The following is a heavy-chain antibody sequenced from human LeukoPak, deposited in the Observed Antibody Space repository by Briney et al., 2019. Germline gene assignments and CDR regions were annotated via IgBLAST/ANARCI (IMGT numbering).Heavy chain of an antibody. CDR3: ARGYSSSWRYYYYYYYMDV. V-gene: IGHV3-20*04. Sequence: GGSLRLSCAASGFTFDDYGMSWVRQAPGKGLEWVSGINWNGGSTGYADSVKGRFTISRDNAKNSLYLQMNSLRAEDTAVYYCARGYSSSWRYYYYYYYMDVWGKGTTVTISS. J-gene: IGHJ6*03. CDR2: INWNGGST. CDR1: GFTFDDYG. D-gene: IGHD6-13*01.